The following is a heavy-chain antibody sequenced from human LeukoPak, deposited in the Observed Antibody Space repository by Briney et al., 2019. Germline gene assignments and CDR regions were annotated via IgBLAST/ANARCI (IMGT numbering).Heavy chain of an antibody. D-gene: IGHD3-10*01. J-gene: IGHJ4*02. CDR3: ARGGSGKYHPILFDY. Sequence: ASVKVSCKASGYTFSNYDINWVRQATGQGLEWMGWTNPDSGNTDYARKFQGRVTMTRNSSITTAYMDLSDLTSEDTAVYYCARGGSGKYHPILFDYWGQGTLVTVSS. CDR2: TNPDSGNT. V-gene: IGHV1-8*01. CDR1: GYTFSNYD.